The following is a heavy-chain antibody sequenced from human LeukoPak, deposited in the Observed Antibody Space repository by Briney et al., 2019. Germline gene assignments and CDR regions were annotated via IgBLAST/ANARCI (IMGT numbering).Heavy chain of an antibody. CDR2: IIPIFGTA. Sequence: ASVKVSCKASGGTFISYAISWVRQAPGQGLEWMGGIIPIFGTANYAQKFQGRVTITADESTSTAYMELSSLRSEDTAVYYCARERGEGIYYDSSGPFDYWGQGTLVTVSS. CDR1: GGTFISYA. V-gene: IGHV1-69*13. CDR3: ARERGEGIYYDSSGPFDY. J-gene: IGHJ4*02. D-gene: IGHD3-22*01.